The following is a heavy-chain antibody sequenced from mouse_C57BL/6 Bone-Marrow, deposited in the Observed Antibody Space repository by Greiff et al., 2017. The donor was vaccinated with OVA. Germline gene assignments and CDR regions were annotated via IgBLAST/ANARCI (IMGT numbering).Heavy chain of an antibody. CDR1: GYTFTSYW. V-gene: IGHV1-64*01. CDR3: ARYLPNYNAMDY. CDR2: IHPNSGST. J-gene: IGHJ4*01. Sequence: VQLQQPGAELVKPGASVKLSCKASGYTFTSYWMHWVKQRPGQGLEWIGMIHPNSGSTNYNEKFKSKATLTVDKSSSTAYMQLSSLTSEDSAVYYCARYLPNYNAMDYWGQGTSVTVSS.